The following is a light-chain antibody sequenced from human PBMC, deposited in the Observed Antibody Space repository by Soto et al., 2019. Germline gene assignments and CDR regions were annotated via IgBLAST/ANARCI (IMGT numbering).Light chain of an antibody. Sequence: QSALTQPASVSGSPGQSITISCTGTSSDFGGYKYVSWYQQHPGKAPKLMIYDVSNRPSGVSNRFSGSKSGNTASLTISGLQAEDEADYYCSSYTSSSTLVFGGGTQLTVL. CDR2: DVS. J-gene: IGLJ2*01. V-gene: IGLV2-14*01. CDR1: SSDFGGYKY. CDR3: SSYTSSSTLV.